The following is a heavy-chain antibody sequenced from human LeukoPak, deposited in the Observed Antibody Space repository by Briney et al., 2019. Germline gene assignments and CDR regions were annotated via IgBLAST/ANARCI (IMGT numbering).Heavy chain of an antibody. CDR1: GGTFINYA. D-gene: IGHD5-18*01. Sequence: SVKVSFKATGGTFINYAISWLRQAPGQGLEWMGGIIPIFGTANYAQKFQGRVTITADESTSTAYMELSSLRSEDTAVYYCARDPGYSYGLNWFAPWGQGTLVTVSS. CDR2: IIPIFGTA. J-gene: IGHJ5*02. V-gene: IGHV1-69*13. CDR3: ARDPGYSYGLNWFAP.